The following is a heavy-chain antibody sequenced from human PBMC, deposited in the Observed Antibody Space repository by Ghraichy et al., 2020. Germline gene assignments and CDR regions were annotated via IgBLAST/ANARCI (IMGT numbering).Heavy chain of an antibody. D-gene: IGHD4-17*01. Sequence: SDTLSLTCTVSGGSISSHYWSWIRQPPGKGLEWIGFMYYSGSTNYNPSLKSRVTMSVDMSKNLFSLKLNSVTAADTTVYYCARGGYGDLPDYWGQGTLVTVSS. V-gene: IGHV4-59*11. CDR3: ARGGYGDLPDY. CDR2: MYYSGST. J-gene: IGHJ4*02. CDR1: GGSISSHY.